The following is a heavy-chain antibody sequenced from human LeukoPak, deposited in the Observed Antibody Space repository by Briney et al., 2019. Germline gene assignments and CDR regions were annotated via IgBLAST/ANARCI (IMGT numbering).Heavy chain of an antibody. CDR1: GFPFATYW. V-gene: IGHV3-7*01. CDR3: SREFHP. Sequence: GGSLRLSCEGSGFPFATYWMAWVRQAPGKGLEWVASIKHDGREEHYVDSIKGRFTISGDNGKNSVYLQMKNLRVEDTAMYYCSREFHPWGQGTLVIVSS. CDR2: IKHDGREE. J-gene: IGHJ5*02.